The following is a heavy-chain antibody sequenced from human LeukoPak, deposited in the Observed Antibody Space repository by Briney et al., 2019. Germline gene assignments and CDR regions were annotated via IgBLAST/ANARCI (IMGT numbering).Heavy chain of an antibody. J-gene: IGHJ1*01. V-gene: IGHV4-59*01. Sequence: SETLCLTCAVSGGTISSYWWTWIRQSPGKGLEWIWYIYDTGSANYNASLRSGGTTSVDTSKNKLSLKERSMTAADTAIVYCARVRTRSRGRPAYLDHWGQGTLVIV. D-gene: IGHD6-19*01. CDR1: GGTISSYW. CDR2: IYDTGSA. CDR3: ARVRTRSRGRPAYLDH.